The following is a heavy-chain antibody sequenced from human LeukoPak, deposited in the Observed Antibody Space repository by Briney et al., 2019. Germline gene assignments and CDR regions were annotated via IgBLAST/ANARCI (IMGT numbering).Heavy chain of an antibody. D-gene: IGHD6-19*01. CDR3: ARTDYHGSGWYGDFDY. Sequence: SVKVSCKASGGTFSSYAISWVRQAPGQGLEWMGGIIPIFGTANYAQKFQGRVTITTDESTSTAYMELSGLRSEDTAVYYCARTDYHGSGWYGDFDYWGQGTLVTVSS. CDR2: IIPIFGTA. V-gene: IGHV1-69*05. J-gene: IGHJ4*02. CDR1: GGTFSSYA.